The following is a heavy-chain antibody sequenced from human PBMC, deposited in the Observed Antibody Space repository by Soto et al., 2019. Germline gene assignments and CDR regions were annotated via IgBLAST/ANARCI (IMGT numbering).Heavy chain of an antibody. CDR2: IYYSGST. D-gene: IGHD2-21*01. Sequence: SETLSLTCTVSGGSISSSSYYWGWIRQPPGKGLEWIGSIYYSGSTYYNPSLKSRVTISVDTSKNQFSLKLSSVTAADTAVYYCARQEEIATIFYWGQGTLVTVSS. J-gene: IGHJ4*02. V-gene: IGHV4-39*01. CDR1: GGSISSSSYY. CDR3: ARQEEIATIFY.